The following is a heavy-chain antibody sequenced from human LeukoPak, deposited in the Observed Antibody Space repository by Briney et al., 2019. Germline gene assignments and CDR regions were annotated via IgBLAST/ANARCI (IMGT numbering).Heavy chain of an antibody. Sequence: SETLSLTCTVSGGSISTITYYWGWIRQPPGKGLEWVGHMYYRGNTFYNPSLKSRVTISVDTSKNQFSLKLRSVTAADTAVYYCARRSRRYGDYEPLDYWGQGTLVTVSS. CDR1: GGSISTITYY. CDR2: MYYRGNT. V-gene: IGHV4-39*07. CDR3: ARRSRRYGDYEPLDY. D-gene: IGHD4-17*01. J-gene: IGHJ4*02.